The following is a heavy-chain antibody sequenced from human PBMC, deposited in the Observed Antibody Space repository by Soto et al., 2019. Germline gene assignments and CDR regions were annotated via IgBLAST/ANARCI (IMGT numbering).Heavy chain of an antibody. CDR1: GGTSSSYA. D-gene: IGHD2-2*01. Sequence: SVKVSCKASGGTSSSYAISWVRQAPGQGLEWMGGIIPIFGTANYAQKFQGRVTITADKSTSTAYMELSNLRSEDTAVYYCARGVRKYQRVYYFDYWGQGTLVTVS. J-gene: IGHJ4*02. CDR3: ARGVRKYQRVYYFDY. V-gene: IGHV1-69*06. CDR2: IIPIFGTA.